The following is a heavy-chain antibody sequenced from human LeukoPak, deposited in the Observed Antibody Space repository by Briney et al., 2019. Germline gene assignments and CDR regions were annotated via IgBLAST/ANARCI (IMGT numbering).Heavy chain of an antibody. V-gene: IGHV3-53*01. D-gene: IGHD3-3*01. CDR1: EFTVSSTY. CDR3: ARDRRSGLGHAFDI. CDR2: IYPGGNA. J-gene: IGHJ3*02. Sequence: PGGSLRLSCAASEFTVSSTYITWLRQAPGKGLEWVSVIYPGGNALYADSVKGRFTISRDISKNIVYLQINNLGVEDTAVYYCARDRRSGLGHAFDIWGQGTVVTVSS.